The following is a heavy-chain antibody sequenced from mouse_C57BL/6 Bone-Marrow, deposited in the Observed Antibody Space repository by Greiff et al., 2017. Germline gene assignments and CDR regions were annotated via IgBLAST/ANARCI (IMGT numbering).Heavy chain of an antibody. J-gene: IGHJ3*01. CDR2: FYPGSGSI. D-gene: IGHD2-4*01. Sequence: VQLKESGAELVKPGASVKLSCKASGYTFTEYTIHWVKQRSGQGLEWIAWFYPGSGSIKYNEKFKDKVTLTANKSSSTVYMELSRLTSEDSSVYFCARHEGYYDLGFAYWGQGTLVTVSA. CDR3: ARHEGYYDLGFAY. CDR1: GYTFTEYT. V-gene: IGHV1-62-2*01.